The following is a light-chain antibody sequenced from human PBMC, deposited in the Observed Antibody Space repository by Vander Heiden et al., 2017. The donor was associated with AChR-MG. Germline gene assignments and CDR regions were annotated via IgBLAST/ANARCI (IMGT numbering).Light chain of an antibody. Sequence: DIQMTQSPSSLSASVGDRVTITCRAGQSITNYLNWYQQKPGKAPKLLIYAASNLQSGVPSRFRGSGSGTDFTLTISSLQPEDFATYYCQQSYILAYTFGQGTKLQIK. CDR1: QSITNY. V-gene: IGKV1-39*01. J-gene: IGKJ2*01. CDR3: QQSYILAYT. CDR2: AAS.